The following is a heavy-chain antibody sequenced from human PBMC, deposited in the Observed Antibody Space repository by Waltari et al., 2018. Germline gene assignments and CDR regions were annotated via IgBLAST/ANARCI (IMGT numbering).Heavy chain of an antibody. CDR1: GITFNNHW. CDR2: LNFDGTST. CDR3: AREAASSFDQ. J-gene: IGHJ4*02. V-gene: IGHV3-74*01. Sequence: LVESGGGLVQPGGSLRLSCVSSGITFNNHWMNWVRQAPGKGLVWVARLNFDGTSTDYADSVRGRFTISRDNTRNMLFLQMTNLRADDTAVYYCAREAASSFDQWGQGTLVTVSS. D-gene: IGHD2-2*01.